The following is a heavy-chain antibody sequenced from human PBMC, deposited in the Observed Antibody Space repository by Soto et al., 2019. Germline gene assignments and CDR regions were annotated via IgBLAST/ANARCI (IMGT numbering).Heavy chain of an antibody. CDR2: INPSGGST. J-gene: IGHJ4*02. V-gene: IGHV1-46*01. Sequence: QVQLVQSGAEVKKPGASVKVSCKASGYTFTNYYMHWVRQAPGQGLEWMGIINPSGGSTSYAQKFQGRITMTRDTSTSTVYMELSRLRSEDTAVYYCARDRGSYYFAYWCQGTLVTVSS. D-gene: IGHD1-26*01. CDR1: GYTFTNYY. CDR3: ARDRGSYYFAY.